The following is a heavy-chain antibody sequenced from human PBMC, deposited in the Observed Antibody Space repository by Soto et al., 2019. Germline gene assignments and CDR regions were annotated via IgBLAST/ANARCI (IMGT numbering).Heavy chain of an antibody. CDR3: ARLRARWFGDLLSSDLDF. J-gene: IGHJ4*02. CDR2: VYYTGNT. CDR1: GGSISNYNYY. D-gene: IGHD3-10*01. Sequence: QVQLQESGPGLVKPSETLSLTCAVSGGSISNYNYYWGWIRQSPGKVLEWIGSVYYTGNTYYNPSLNSRLTISVDTSENQFSLRLTSVTAADTAVYFCARLRARWFGDLLSSDLDFWGQGSLVTVSS. V-gene: IGHV4-39*01.